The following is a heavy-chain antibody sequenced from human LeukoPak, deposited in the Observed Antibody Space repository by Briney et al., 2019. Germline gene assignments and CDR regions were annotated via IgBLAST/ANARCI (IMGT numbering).Heavy chain of an antibody. V-gene: IGHV1-18*01. D-gene: IGHD3-3*01. CDR1: GYTFTSYG. CDR2: ISAYNGNT. CDR3: ARAYPVLRFLEWLLYWFDP. J-gene: IGHJ5*02. Sequence: ASVKVSCKASGYTFTSYGISWVRQAAGQGLEWMGWISAYNGNTNYAQKLQGRVTMTTDTSTSTAYMELRSLRSDDTAVYYCARAYPVLRFLEWLLYWFDPWGQGTLVTVSS.